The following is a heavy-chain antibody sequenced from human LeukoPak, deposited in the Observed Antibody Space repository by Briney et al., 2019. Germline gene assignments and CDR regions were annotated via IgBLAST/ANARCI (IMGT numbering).Heavy chain of an antibody. D-gene: IGHD3-22*01. CDR2: ISGSGIST. Sequence: GGSLRHSCAASGFTFSSYAMSWVRQAPGKGLEWVSAISGSGISTYYADSVKGRFTISRDNAKNTLYLQMNSLRAEDTAVYYCAKDRAGDSNYFTDYWGQGTLVTVSS. CDR3: AKDRAGDSNYFTDY. V-gene: IGHV3-23*01. J-gene: IGHJ4*02. CDR1: GFTFSSYA.